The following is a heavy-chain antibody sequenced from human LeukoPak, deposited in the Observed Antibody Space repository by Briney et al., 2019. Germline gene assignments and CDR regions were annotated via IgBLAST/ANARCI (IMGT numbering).Heavy chain of an antibody. CDR3: ARDLQSVPQGAFDI. CDR2: ISSSSSYI. CDR1: GFTFSSYS. V-gene: IGHV3-21*01. Sequence: GGSLRLSCAASGFTFSSYSMNWVRQAPGKGLEWVSSISSSSSYIYYADSVKGRFTISRDNAKNSLYLQMSSLRAEDTAVYYCARDLQSVPQGAFDIWGQGTMVTVSS. J-gene: IGHJ3*02. D-gene: IGHD4-11*01.